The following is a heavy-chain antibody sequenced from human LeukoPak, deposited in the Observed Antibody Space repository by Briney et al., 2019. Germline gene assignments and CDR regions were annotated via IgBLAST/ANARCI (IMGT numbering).Heavy chain of an antibody. J-gene: IGHJ5*02. D-gene: IGHD3-22*01. CDR3: AKGAYSTGYYYRDNWFDH. CDR1: GFTFDDYA. CDR2: ISWNSGRI. V-gene: IGHV3-9*01. Sequence: GRSLRLSCAASGFTFDDYAMHWVRQVPGKGLEWVSGISWNSGRIGYADSVKGRFTISRDNAKNSLYLQMDSLRVEDTALYYCAKGAYSTGYYYRDNWFDHWGQGTLVTVSS.